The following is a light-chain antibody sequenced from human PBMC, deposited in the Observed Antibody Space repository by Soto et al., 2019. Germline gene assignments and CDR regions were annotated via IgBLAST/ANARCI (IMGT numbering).Light chain of an antibody. CDR1: QSINCW. CDR2: KAS. J-gene: IGKJ2*01. Sequence: DIQMTQSPSTLSASVGDRVTVTCRASQSINCWLAWYQQKPGKAPKLLIYKASALQTGVPSRFSGSGSGTEFTLTVSSLQPDDFATYYCQQSQSYPYTFGQGTKLEIK. CDR3: QQSQSYPYT. V-gene: IGKV1-5*03.